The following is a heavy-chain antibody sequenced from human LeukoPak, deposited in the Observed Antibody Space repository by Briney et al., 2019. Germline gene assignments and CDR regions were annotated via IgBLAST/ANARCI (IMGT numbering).Heavy chain of an antibody. J-gene: IGHJ4*02. CDR3: AKHRLHDPSGGPYFDC. CDR1: GFTFSSYS. Sequence: GRSLRLSCAASGFTFSSYSMNWVRQAPGKGLEWVSGISGSAGSTYYADSVKGRFTISRDNSKNTFYLQMISLRAADTAVYYCAKHRLHDPSGGPYFDCWGQGTLVTVSS. V-gene: IGHV3-23*01. CDR2: ISGSAGST. D-gene: IGHD6-25*01.